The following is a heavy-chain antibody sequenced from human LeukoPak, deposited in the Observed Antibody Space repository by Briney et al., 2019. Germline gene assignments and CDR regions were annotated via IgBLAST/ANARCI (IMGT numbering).Heavy chain of an antibody. CDR2: ISAYNGNT. CDR3: ARDPDDADTAMDNIDY. J-gene: IGHJ4*02. CDR1: GYTFTNYG. D-gene: IGHD5-18*01. Sequence: VASVKVSCKASGYTFTNYGISWVRQAPGQGLEWMGWISAYNGNTIYAQKVQGRVTMTTDTSTSTAYMELRSLRSDDTAVYYCARDPDDADTAMDNIDYWGQGTLVTVSS. V-gene: IGHV1-18*01.